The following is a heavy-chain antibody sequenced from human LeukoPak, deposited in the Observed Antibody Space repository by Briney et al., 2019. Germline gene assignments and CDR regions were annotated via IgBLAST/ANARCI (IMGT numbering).Heavy chain of an antibody. V-gene: IGHV4-61*08. CDR2: IYYSGST. Sequence: PSQTLSLTCAVSGGSISSGGYYWSWIRQPPGKGLEWIGYIYYSGSTNYNPSLKSRVTISVDTSKNQFSLKLSSVTAADTAVYYCARNPAYGSGSYYSPYYYYGMDVWGKGTTVTVSS. CDR1: GGSISSGGYY. D-gene: IGHD3-10*01. J-gene: IGHJ6*04. CDR3: ARNPAYGSGSYYSPYYYYGMDV.